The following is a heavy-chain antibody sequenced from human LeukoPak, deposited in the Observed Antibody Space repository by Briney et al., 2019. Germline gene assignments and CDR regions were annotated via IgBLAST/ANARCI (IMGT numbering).Heavy chain of an antibody. D-gene: IGHD6-25*01. CDR3: ARNRGYASPFDY. CDR2: ISYDGSNK. V-gene: IGHV3-30*03. Sequence: GGSLRLSCAASGFTFSSYGMHWVRQAPGKGLEWVAVISYDGSNKYYADSVKGRFTISRDNSKNTLYLQMNSLRAEDTAVYYCARNRGYASPFDYWGQGTLVTVSS. CDR1: GFTFSSYG. J-gene: IGHJ4*02.